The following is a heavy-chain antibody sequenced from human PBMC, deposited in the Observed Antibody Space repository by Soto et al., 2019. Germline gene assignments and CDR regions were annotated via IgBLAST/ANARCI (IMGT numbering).Heavy chain of an antibody. D-gene: IGHD3-3*01. CDR1: GFTFSSYA. CDR3: AGPAGGTIFGVDLITYYYYGMDV. V-gene: IGHV3-30-3*01. CDR2: ISYDGSNK. Sequence: GGSLRLSCAASGFTFSSYAMHWVRQAPGKGLEWVAVISYDGSNKYYADSVKGRFTISRDNSKNTLYLQMNSLRAEDTAVYYCAGPAGGTIFGVDLITYYYYGMDVWGQGTTVTVSS. J-gene: IGHJ6*02.